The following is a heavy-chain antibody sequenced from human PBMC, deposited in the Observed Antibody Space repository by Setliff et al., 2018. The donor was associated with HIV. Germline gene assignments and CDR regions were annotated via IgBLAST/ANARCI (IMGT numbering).Heavy chain of an antibody. D-gene: IGHD3-10*01. J-gene: IGHJ4*01. Sequence: ASVKVSCKASGYTFTSYDINWVRQATGRGLEWMGWMNPNSGNTGYAQKFQGRVTITRNTSISTAYMELSSLRSEDTAVYYCARDGWDYYGSGTYPPLYYFDSWGQGTLVTVSS. CDR2: MNPNSGNT. V-gene: IGHV1-8*03. CDR1: GYTFTSYD. CDR3: ARDGWDYYGSGTYPPLYYFDS.